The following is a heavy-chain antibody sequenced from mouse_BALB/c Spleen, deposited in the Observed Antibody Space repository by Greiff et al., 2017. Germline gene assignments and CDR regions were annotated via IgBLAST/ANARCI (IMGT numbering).Heavy chain of an antibody. Sequence: EVQGVESGPGLVKPSQSLSLTCTVTGYSITSDYAWNWIRQFPGNKLEWMGYISYSGSTSYNPSLKSRISITRDTSKNQFFLQLNSVTTEDTATYYCARLGIHYYGLYAMDYWGQGTSVTVSS. CDR3: ARLGIHYYGLYAMDY. CDR1: GYSITSDYA. D-gene: IGHD1-2*01. CDR2: ISYSGST. J-gene: IGHJ4*01. V-gene: IGHV3-2*02.